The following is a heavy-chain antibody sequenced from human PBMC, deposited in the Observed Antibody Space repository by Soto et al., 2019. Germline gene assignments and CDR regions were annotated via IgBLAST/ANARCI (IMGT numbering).Heavy chain of an antibody. J-gene: IGHJ5*02. CDR1: GFTVSSNY. D-gene: IGHD5-18*01. CDR3: ARAAGYSYGLFWFDP. Sequence: PGGSLRLSCVASGFTVSSNYMSWVRQAPGKGLEWVSVIYSGGSTYYADSVKGRFTISRDNSKNTLYLQMNSLRAEDTAVYYCARAAGYSYGLFWFDPWGQGTQVTVSS. CDR2: IYSGGST. V-gene: IGHV3-53*01.